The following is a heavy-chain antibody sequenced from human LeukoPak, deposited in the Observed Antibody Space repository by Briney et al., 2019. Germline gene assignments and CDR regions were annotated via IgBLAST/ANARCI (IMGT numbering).Heavy chain of an antibody. Sequence: GASMKVSCKASGYTFTSYGISWVRQAPGQGLEWMGWISAYNGNTNYAQKLQGRVTMTTDTSTSTAYMELRSLRSDDTAVYYCAIRRWGYYDSSGYFDYWGQGTLVTVSS. V-gene: IGHV1-18*01. D-gene: IGHD3-22*01. J-gene: IGHJ4*02. CDR3: AIRRWGYYDSSGYFDY. CDR2: ISAYNGNT. CDR1: GYTFTSYG.